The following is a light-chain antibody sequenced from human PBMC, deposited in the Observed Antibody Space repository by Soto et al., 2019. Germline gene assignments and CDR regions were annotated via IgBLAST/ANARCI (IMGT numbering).Light chain of an antibody. CDR3: QQYNNRPQTWT. CDR1: QSISNN. CDR2: LAS. J-gene: IGKJ1*01. V-gene: IGKV3-15*01. Sequence: EIVMTQSPATLSVSPGERATLSCRASQSISNNLAWYQQKPGQAPRLLIYLASTRVTGIPARFSGSGSGTELTLTISSLQSEAVAVSYCQQYNNRPQTWTFGQGTKVEIK.